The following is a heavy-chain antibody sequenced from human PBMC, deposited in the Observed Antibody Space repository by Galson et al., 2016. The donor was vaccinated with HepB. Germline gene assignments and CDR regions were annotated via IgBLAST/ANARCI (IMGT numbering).Heavy chain of an antibody. V-gene: IGHV4-34*01. CDR1: GGSLSGYY. Sequence: ETLSLTCAVYGGSLSGYYWSWIRQPPGKGLEWIGEIDQSGSTNYNPSLKSRVPLSVDTSKNRFSLNLRSVTAADTAVYYCARAYFDYYGSGSPPRGYWGQGTLVTVSS. CDR3: ARAYFDYYGSGSPPRGY. J-gene: IGHJ4*02. D-gene: IGHD3-10*01. CDR2: IDQSGST.